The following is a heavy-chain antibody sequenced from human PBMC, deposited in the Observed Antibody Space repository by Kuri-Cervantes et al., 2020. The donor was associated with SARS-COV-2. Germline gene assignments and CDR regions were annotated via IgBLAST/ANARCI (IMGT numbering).Heavy chain of an antibody. V-gene: IGHV1-2*02. J-gene: IGHJ6*03. CDR2: INPNSGGT. D-gene: IGHD1-1*01. CDR3: ARQNTTPQKHYYYYYMDV. Sequence: ASVKVSCKASGYTFTGYYMHWVRQAPGQGLEWMGWINPNSGGTNYAQKFQGRVTMTRDTSISTAYMELSRLRSDDTAVYYCARQNTTPQKHYYYYYMDVWGKGTTVTVSS. CDR1: GYTFTGYY.